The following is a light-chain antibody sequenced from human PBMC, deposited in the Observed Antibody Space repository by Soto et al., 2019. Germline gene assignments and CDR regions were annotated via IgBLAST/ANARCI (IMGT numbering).Light chain of an antibody. CDR3: AAWDDNLNGPV. CDR2: RNN. V-gene: IGLV1-47*01. Sequence: QLVLTQPPSTSGTPGQRVTISCSGANSNIGRHSVSWYQHLPGTAPKLLIRRNNQRPSGVPDRFSASKSGTSASLAISGLLSEDEAQHYCAAWDDNLNGPVFGGGTKLTVL. CDR1: NSNIGRHS. J-gene: IGLJ3*02.